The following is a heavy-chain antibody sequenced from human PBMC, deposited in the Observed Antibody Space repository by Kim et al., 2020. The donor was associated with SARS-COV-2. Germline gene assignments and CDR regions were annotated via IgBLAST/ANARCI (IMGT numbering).Heavy chain of an antibody. CDR1: GFTFSSYE. Sequence: GGSLRLSCAASGFTFSSYEMNWVRQAPGKGLEWVSYISSSGSTIYYADSVKGRFTISRDNAKNSLYLQMNSLRAEDTAVYYCAREGGLRLIDYWGQGTLVTVSS. J-gene: IGHJ4*02. CDR3: AREGGLRLIDY. D-gene: IGHD5-12*01. V-gene: IGHV3-48*03. CDR2: ISSSGSTI.